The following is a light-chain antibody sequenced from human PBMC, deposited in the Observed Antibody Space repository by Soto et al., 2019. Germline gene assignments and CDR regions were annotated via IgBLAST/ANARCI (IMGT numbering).Light chain of an antibody. CDR2: EVS. V-gene: IGLV2-14*01. J-gene: IGLJ1*01. CDR3: SSYTSISIDYV. Sequence: QSALTQPASVSGSPGQSITISCTGTSSDVGGYNYVSGYQQHPGKSPKLMIYEVSNRPSGVSNRFSGSKSGNTASLTISGLQAEDEADYYCSSYTSISIDYVFVTGTKLTVL. CDR1: SSDVGGYNY.